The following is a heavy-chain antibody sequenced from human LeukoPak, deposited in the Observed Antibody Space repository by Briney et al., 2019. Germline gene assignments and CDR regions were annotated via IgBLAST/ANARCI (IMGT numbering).Heavy chain of an antibody. CDR1: GFTFSNAW. J-gene: IGHJ4*02. V-gene: IGHV3-15*01. CDR2: IKSKNDGGKT. D-gene: IGHD5-18*01. Sequence: PGGSLRLSCAASGFTFSNAWMSWVRQARGKGREWVGHIKSKNDGGKTEYAAPVKGRFTISRDDSKNTLYLKMNSVKTEDTAVYYCTTDDAWIQLWLDYWGQGTLVTVSS. CDR3: TTDDAWIQLWLDY.